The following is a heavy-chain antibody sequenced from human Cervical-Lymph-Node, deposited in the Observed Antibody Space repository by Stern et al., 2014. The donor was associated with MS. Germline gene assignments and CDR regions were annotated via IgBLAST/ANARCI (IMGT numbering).Heavy chain of an antibody. CDR1: GYTFTSYW. V-gene: IGHV5-51*01. J-gene: IGHJ4*02. Sequence: QLVQSGPEVKRPGESLKISCQASGYTFTSYWIGGVRQMPGKGLEWIAIIFPGGSDIRCSPSFQGQVTISANKSSSTAYLQWNNLKASDTAIYYCARQRYFDYWGQGTLVTVSS. CDR3: ARQRYFDY. CDR2: IFPGGSDI.